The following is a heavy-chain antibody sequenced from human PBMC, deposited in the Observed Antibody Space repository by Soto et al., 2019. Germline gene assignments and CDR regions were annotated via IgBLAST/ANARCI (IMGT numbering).Heavy chain of an antibody. CDR2: IYHTVNT. CDR3: ARLQYTVVTALDI. D-gene: IGHD2-21*02. Sequence: SETLSLTCSVSGVSIGSHFWSWIRQAPGKGPELVGYIYHTVNTNYNPALKSRVTISMDTSKNLLSLQLSSVTAADTAVYYCARLQYTVVTALDIWGQGTMVTVSS. V-gene: IGHV4-59*11. J-gene: IGHJ3*02. CDR1: GVSIGSHF.